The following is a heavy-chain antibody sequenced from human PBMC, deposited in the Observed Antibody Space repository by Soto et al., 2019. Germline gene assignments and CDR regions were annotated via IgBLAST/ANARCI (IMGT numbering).Heavy chain of an antibody. CDR2: ISGSGGST. CDR3: ANGASGCNYVSLYYYYGMDV. Sequence: EVQLLESGGGLVQPGGSLRLSCAASGFTFSSYAMSWVRQAPGKGLEWVSAISGSGGSTYYADSVKGRFTISRDNSKNTLYLQMNSLRAEDTAVYYCANGASGCNYVSLYYYYGMDVWGQGTTVTVSS. V-gene: IGHV3-23*01. D-gene: IGHD6-25*01. CDR1: GFTFSSYA. J-gene: IGHJ6*02.